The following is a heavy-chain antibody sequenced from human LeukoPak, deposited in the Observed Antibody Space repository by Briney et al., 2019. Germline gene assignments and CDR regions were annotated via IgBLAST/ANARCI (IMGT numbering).Heavy chain of an antibody. J-gene: IGHJ4*02. CDR3: AKMSGSYFVRIDY. D-gene: IGHD3-10*01. CDR2: AILIFHTS. V-gene: IGHV1-69*01. CDR1: GGDFSNYA. Sequence: ASVKVSCKASGGDFSNYAFSWVRQAPGQGLEWMGGAILIFHTSYYSQKFQGRVTITADESTSTVYMDLSSLRSEDTALYYCAKMSGSYFVRIDYWGQGTLVTVSS.